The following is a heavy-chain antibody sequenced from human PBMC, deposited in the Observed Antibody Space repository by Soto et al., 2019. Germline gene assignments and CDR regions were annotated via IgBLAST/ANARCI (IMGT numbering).Heavy chain of an antibody. D-gene: IGHD2-15*01. CDR3: ARGVGGAFDL. Sequence: QVQLQESGPGLVKPSETLSLTCTVSGGSISSYYWSWIRQPPGKGLEWIGYIYYSGSTNYNPSLTRRVTTSVDTSKNQFPLTLSSVTAADTAVYYCARGVGGAFDLWGQGTMVTVSS. V-gene: IGHV4-59*01. J-gene: IGHJ3*01. CDR1: GGSISSYY. CDR2: IYYSGST.